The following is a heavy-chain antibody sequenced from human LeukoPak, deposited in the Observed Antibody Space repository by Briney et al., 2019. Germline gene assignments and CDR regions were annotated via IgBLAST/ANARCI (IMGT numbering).Heavy chain of an antibody. V-gene: IGHV4-34*01. CDR1: GGTFSGYY. J-gene: IGHJ4*02. D-gene: IGHD4-17*01. Sequence: SETLSLTCAVYGGTFSGYYWSWIRQPPGKGLEWIGEINHSGSTNYNPSLKSRVTISVDTSKNQFSLRLSSVTAADTAVYYCARARGGYGVYFDYWGQGTLVTVSS. CDR2: INHSGST. CDR3: ARARGGYGVYFDY.